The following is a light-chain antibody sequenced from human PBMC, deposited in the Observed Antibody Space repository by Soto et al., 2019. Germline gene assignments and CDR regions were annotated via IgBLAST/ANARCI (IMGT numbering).Light chain of an antibody. J-gene: IGKJ1*01. CDR1: QSVLYSSNNKNY. V-gene: IGKV4-1*01. Sequence: DIVMTQSPDSLAVSLGERATINCKSSQSVLYSSNNKNYLAWYQQKPGQPPKLLIYWASTRESGVPDRFSGSGSGTDFTLTISSLQAEDVAVYYCQQYYSSPPKWTFGQGTKVVIK. CDR2: WAS. CDR3: QQYYSSPPKWT.